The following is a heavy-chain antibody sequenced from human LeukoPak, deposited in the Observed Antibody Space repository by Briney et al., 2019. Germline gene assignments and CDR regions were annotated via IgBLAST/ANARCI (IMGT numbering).Heavy chain of an antibody. D-gene: IGHD4-17*01. CDR2: IYSGGTT. Sequence: GGSLRLSCAASGFTFSSYGMHWVRQAPGKGLEWVAVIYSGGTTNYADSVKGRFLVYRDNSKNTLYLQMNSLRAEDTAVYYCASKLTTGYWGQGTLVTVSS. CDR3: ASKLTTGY. V-gene: IGHV3-66*01. CDR1: GFTFSSYG. J-gene: IGHJ4*02.